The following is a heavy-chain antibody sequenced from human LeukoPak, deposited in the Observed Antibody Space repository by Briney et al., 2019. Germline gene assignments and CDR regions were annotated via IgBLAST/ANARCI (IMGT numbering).Heavy chain of an antibody. CDR2: IYYSGST. Sequence: SETLSLTCTVSGGSISSGGYYWSWIRQHPGKGLEWIGYIYYSGSTYYNPSLKSRVTISVDTSKNQFSLKLSSVTAADTAAYYCARDDRLMGFDPWGQGTLVTVSS. J-gene: IGHJ5*02. V-gene: IGHV4-31*03. D-gene: IGHD2-8*01. CDR3: ARDDRLMGFDP. CDR1: GGSISSGGYY.